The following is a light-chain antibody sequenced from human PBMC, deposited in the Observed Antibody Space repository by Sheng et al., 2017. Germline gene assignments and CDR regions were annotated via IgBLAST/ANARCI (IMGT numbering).Light chain of an antibody. V-gene: IGKV1-9*01. Sequence: IQLTQSPSSLSVSVGDRVAFTCRASQGISSDLAWYRQKAGKAPELLIYAAATLQSGVPSRFSGSGSGTDFTLTINSLQPEDFATYYCQQLNIYPHSFGQGTKLEI. CDR1: QGISSD. CDR2: AAA. CDR3: QQLNIYPHS. J-gene: IGKJ2*03.